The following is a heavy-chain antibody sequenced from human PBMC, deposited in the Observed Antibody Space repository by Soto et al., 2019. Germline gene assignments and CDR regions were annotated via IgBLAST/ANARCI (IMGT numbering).Heavy chain of an antibody. Sequence: SETLSLTCTVSGGSISSSSYYWGWIRQPPGKGLEWIGSIYYSGSTYYNPSLKSRVTISVDASKNQFSLRLSSLTAADTAVYYCARSMHYSDGSNYSPFDYWGQGTLVTVSS. CDR1: GGSISSSSYY. CDR2: IYYSGST. CDR3: ARSMHYSDGSNYSPFDY. V-gene: IGHV4-39*07. D-gene: IGHD3-22*01. J-gene: IGHJ4*02.